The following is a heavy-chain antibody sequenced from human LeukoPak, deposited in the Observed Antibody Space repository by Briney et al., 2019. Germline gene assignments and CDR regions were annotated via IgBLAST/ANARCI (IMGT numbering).Heavy chain of an antibody. V-gene: IGHV3-21*01. D-gene: IGHD6-19*01. CDR3: ARGHGIAVAGMGLDY. CDR1: VFTFSSYS. CDR2: ISSSSSYI. Sequence: GGSLRLSCAASVFTFSSYSMNWVRQAPGKGLEWVSSISSSSSYIYYADSVKGRFTISRDNAKNSLYLQMNSLRAEDTAVYYCARGHGIAVAGMGLDYWGQGTLVTVSS. J-gene: IGHJ4*02.